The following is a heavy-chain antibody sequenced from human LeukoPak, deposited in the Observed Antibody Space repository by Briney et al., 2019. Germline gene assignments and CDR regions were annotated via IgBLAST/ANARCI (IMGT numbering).Heavy chain of an antibody. V-gene: IGHV3-23*01. CDR2: ISGSGGST. CDR3: ARGGLHYDILTGYYN. Sequence: PGGSLRLSCAASGFTFSSYAMSWVRQAPGKGLEWVSAISGSGGSTYYADSVKGRFTISRDNAKNSLYLQMNSLRAEDTAVYYCARGGLHYDILTGYYNWGQGTLVTVSS. CDR1: GFTFSSYA. D-gene: IGHD3-9*01. J-gene: IGHJ4*02.